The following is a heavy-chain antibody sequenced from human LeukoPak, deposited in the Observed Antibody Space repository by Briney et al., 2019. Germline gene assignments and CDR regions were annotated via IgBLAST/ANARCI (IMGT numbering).Heavy chain of an antibody. V-gene: IGHV5-51*01. Sequence: GESLKISCKGAGYSFTSYRIGWMRQKPGKSLEWMGIIYPGDSDTRYSPSFQGQVTISADKSISTAYLQWSSLKASDTAMYYCARLMVVTASFFDYWGQGTLVTVSS. D-gene: IGHD2-21*02. CDR2: IYPGDSDT. CDR3: ARLMVVTASFFDY. CDR1: GYSFTSYR. J-gene: IGHJ4*02.